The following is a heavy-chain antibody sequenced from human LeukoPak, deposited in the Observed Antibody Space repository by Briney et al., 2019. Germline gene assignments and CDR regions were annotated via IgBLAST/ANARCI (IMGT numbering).Heavy chain of an antibody. Sequence: GASVKVSCKASGYTSTSYYMHWVRQAPGQGLEWMGIINPSGGSTSYAQKFQGRVTMTRDMSTSTVYMELSSLRSEDTAVYYCARDLEMATYDYWGRGTLVTVSS. CDR1: GYTSTSYY. CDR2: INPSGGST. J-gene: IGHJ4*02. V-gene: IGHV1-46*01. D-gene: IGHD5-24*01. CDR3: ARDLEMATYDY.